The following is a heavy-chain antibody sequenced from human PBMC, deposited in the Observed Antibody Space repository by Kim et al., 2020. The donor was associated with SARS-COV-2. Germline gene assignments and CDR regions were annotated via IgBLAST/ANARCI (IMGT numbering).Heavy chain of an antibody. CDR2: INHSGST. V-gene: IGHV4-34*01. J-gene: IGHJ6*02. D-gene: IGHD2-15*01. CDR3: ARGHSLLRRYYYGMDV. CDR1: GGSFSGYY. Sequence: SETLSLTCAVYGGSFSGYYWSWIRQPPGKGLEWIGEINHSGSTNYNPSLKSRVTISVDTSKNQFSLKLSSVPAADTAVYYCARGHSLLRRYYYGMDVWGQGTTVTVSS.